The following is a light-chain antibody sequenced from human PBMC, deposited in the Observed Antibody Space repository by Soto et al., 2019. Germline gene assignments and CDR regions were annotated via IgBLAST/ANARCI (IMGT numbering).Light chain of an antibody. Sequence: QSALAQPASVSGSPGQSITISCTGTSSDVGAYNYVSWYHQHHPGKAPELIIYDVTDRPSGVSTRFSGSKSGNTASLTISGLQAEDEGDYYGSSNTTIKTVIFGGGTKLTVL. CDR1: SSDVGAYNY. CDR3: SSNTTIKTVI. CDR2: DVT. J-gene: IGLJ2*01. V-gene: IGLV2-14*01.